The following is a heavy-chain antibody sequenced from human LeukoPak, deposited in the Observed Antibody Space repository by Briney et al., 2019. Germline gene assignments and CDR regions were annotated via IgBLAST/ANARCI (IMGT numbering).Heavy chain of an antibody. CDR1: GFNVSSNY. J-gene: IGHJ6*03. V-gene: IGHV3-53*01. CDR2: IYSGGNT. D-gene: IGHD3-10*01. CDR3: ARDNYYTSGSYYPLYYYMDV. Sequence: PGGSLRLSCTASGFNVSSNYMSWVRPAPGKGLEWVSVIYSGGNTYYADSVKGRFTISRDNSKNTLYLQMNSLRAEDTAVYYCARDNYYTSGSYYPLYYYMDVWGKGTTVTVSS.